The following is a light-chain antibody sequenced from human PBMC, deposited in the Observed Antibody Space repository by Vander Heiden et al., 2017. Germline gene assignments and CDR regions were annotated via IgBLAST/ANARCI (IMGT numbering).Light chain of an antibody. CDR2: DVS. J-gene: IGLJ1*01. CDR1: NSDIGAYNY. Sequence: QSALTPPPPVSGSPGPANTISCTGTNSDIGAYNYVSWYQQHPGKAPKLMIYDVSDQPSGVSNRFSGSKSGNTASLTISGLQAEDETDYYCSSYTGTTSPYVFGTGTKVAVL. CDR3: SSYTGTTSPYV. V-gene: IGLV2-14*01.